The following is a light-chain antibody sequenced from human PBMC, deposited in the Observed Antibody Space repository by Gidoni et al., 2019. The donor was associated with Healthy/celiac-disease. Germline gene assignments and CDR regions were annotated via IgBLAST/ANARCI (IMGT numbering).Light chain of an antibody. CDR2: LGS. J-gene: IGKJ3*01. V-gene: IGKV2-28*01. CDR3: MQALQTPGA. CDR1: QSLLHSNGYNY. Sequence: DIVMTQSPLSLPVTPGEPASISCRSSQSLLHSNGYNYLDWYLQKPGQSPQLLIYLGSNQASGVPDRFSGSGSGTDFTLKISRVEAEDVGVYYCMQALQTPGAFGPGTKEDIK.